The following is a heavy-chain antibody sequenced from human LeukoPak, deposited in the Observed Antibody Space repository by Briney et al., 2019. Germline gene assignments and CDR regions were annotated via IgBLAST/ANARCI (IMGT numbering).Heavy chain of an antibody. CDR2: ITGDGGRT. J-gene: IGHJ4*02. Sequence: PGGSLRLSCAASGFTFDDYAMHWVRQAPGKGLKWVSLITGDGGRTYYADSVKGRFTISRDNSKNSLYLQMNSLRTEDTALYYCAKDLYSTPGWTPLKYWGRGTLVTVSS. CDR1: GFTFDDYA. V-gene: IGHV3-43*02. CDR3: AKDLYSTPGWTPLKY. D-gene: IGHD6-13*01.